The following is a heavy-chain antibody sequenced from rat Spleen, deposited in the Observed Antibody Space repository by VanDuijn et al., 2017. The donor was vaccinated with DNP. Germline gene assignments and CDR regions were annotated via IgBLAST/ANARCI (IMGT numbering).Heavy chain of an antibody. CDR1: GFTFSDYA. CDR3: ARGVYGGYLYFDF. D-gene: IGHD1-11*01. J-gene: IGHJ2*01. Sequence: EVQLVESGGGLVQPGNSLKLSCAASGFTFSDYAMAWVRQAPKKGLEWVATIIYDGSRTYYRDSVKGRFTISRDNAKSTLYLQMDSLRSEDTVNYYCARGVYGGYLYFDFWGQGFMVTVSA. V-gene: IGHV5S10*01. CDR2: IIYDGSRT.